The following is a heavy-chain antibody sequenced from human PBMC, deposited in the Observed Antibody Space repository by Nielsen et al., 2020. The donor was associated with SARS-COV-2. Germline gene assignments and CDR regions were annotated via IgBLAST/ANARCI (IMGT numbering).Heavy chain of an antibody. J-gene: IGHJ4*02. D-gene: IGHD5-24*01. Sequence: GGSLRLSCAAPGFTFSIYSMSWVRQAPGKGLEWVANIKQDGSEKYYVDSVKGRFTISRDNAKNSLYLQMNSLRAEDTAVYYCACRRDGYNYDTFWGQGTLVTVSS. V-gene: IGHV3-7*05. CDR1: GFTFSIYS. CDR2: IKQDGSEK. CDR3: ACRRDGYNYDTF.